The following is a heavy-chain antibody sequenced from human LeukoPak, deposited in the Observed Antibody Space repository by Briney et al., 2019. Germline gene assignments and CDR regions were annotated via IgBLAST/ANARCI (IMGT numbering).Heavy chain of an antibody. Sequence: SVKVSCKASGGTFSSYAISWVRQAPGQGLEWMGRIIPILGIANYAQKFQGRVTITADKSTSTAYMELSSLRSEDTAVYYCARTGIYGSGSYYTNYYFDYWGQRTLVTVSS. J-gene: IGHJ4*02. D-gene: IGHD3-10*01. CDR3: ARTGIYGSGSYYTNYYFDY. CDR2: IIPILGIA. V-gene: IGHV1-69*04. CDR1: GGTFSSYA.